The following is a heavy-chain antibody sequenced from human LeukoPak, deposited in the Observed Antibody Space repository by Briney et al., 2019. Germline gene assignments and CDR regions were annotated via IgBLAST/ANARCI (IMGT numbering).Heavy chain of an antibody. J-gene: IGHJ4*02. CDR2: ISYDGSNK. D-gene: IGHD6-19*01. Sequence: GGSLRLSCAASGFTFSSYGMHWVRQAPGKGLEWVAVISYDGSNKYYADSVKGRFTISRDNSKNTLHLQMNSLRAEDTAVYYCAKDLEAVAGLFDYWGQGTLVTVSS. CDR1: GFTFSSYG. CDR3: AKDLEAVAGLFDY. V-gene: IGHV3-30*18.